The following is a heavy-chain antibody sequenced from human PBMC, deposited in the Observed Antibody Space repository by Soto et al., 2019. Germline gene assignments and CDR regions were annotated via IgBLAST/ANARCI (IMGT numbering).Heavy chain of an antibody. J-gene: IGHJ3*02. D-gene: IGHD3-10*01. CDR2: IYSGGST. CDR1: GFTVSSNY. V-gene: IGHV3-53*04. Sequence: GGSLRLSCAASGFTVSSNYMSWVRQAPGKGLEWVSVIYSGGSTYYADSVKGRFTISRHNSKNTLYLQMNSLRAEDTAVYYCARSITMVRGVNGAFDIWGQGTMVTVS. CDR3: ARSITMVRGVNGAFDI.